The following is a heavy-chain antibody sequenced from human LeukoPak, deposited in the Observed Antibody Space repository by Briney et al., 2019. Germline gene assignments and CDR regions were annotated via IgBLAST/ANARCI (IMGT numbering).Heavy chain of an antibody. D-gene: IGHD3-10*01. CDR1: GGSFSGYY. J-gene: IGHJ6*03. Sequence: SETLSLTCAVYGGSFSGYYWSWIRQPPGKGLEWIGEINHSGSTNYNPSLKSRVTISVDTSKNQFSLKLSSVTAADTAVYYCARGAVLWFRPKPYYYYMDVWGKGTTVTVSS. CDR2: INHSGST. V-gene: IGHV4-34*01. CDR3: ARGAVLWFRPKPYYYYMDV.